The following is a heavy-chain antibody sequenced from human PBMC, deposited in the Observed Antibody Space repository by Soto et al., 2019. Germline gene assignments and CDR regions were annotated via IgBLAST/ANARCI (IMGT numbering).Heavy chain of an antibody. CDR3: ARREVQGPIDY. CDR2: IYYSGTT. Sequence: QVQLQESGPGLVKPSDTLSLTCAVSGYSISSSNWWGWIRQPPGKGLEWIGYIYYSGTTYYNPSLKGRVTMSVEPSPNQFSLKLTSVTAVDTAVYYCARREVQGPIDYWGQGTLVTVSS. J-gene: IGHJ4*02. D-gene: IGHD1-26*01. CDR1: GYSISSSNW. V-gene: IGHV4-28*01.